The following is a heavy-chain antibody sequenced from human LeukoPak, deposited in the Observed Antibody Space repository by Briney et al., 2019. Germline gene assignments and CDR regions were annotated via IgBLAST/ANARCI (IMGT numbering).Heavy chain of an antibody. J-gene: IGHJ4*02. CDR1: GFTFSTYW. CDR3: VRDSRFRDDS. D-gene: IGHD2/OR15-2a*01. CDR2: IKQDGSEK. V-gene: IGHV3-7*01. Sequence: PGGSLRLSCVASGFTFSTYWVTWVRQAPGKGLEWVGNIKQDGSEKYYMDSVKGRFTISRDNAKNSVYLQMNGLRVEDTAVYFCVRDSRFRDDSWGQGTLVTVSS.